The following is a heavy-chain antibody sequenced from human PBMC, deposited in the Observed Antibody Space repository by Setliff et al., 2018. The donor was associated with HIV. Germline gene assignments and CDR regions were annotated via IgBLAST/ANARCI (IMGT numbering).Heavy chain of an antibody. CDR1: GYNFSDNG. CDR2: IIPVYGTT. J-gene: IGHJ3*01. V-gene: IGHV1-69*06. Sequence: SVKVSCKTSGYNFSDNGINWVRQATGQGLEWMGRIIPVYGTTNYAQKFQGRVTITADKSTSTAYMELSSLRSEDTAVYYCARYESSGHDAFDLWGQGTMVTVSS. CDR3: ARYESSGHDAFDL. D-gene: IGHD3-22*01.